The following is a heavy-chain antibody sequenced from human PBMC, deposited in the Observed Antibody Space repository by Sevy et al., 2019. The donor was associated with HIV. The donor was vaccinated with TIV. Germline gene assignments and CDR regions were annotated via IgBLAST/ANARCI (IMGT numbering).Heavy chain of an antibody. CDR3: AKATSAKATEDHFDY. J-gene: IGHJ4*02. V-gene: IGHV3-23*01. CDR1: GFTFNSYA. Sequence: GGSLRLSCAASGFTFNSYAISWVRQAPGKGLEWVSGISGGGDRTYFTDYVKGRFTISRDNSKNTLYLQIDNLRAEDTAVYYCAKATSAKATEDHFDYWGQGTLVTVSS. CDR2: ISGGGDRT. D-gene: IGHD5-12*01.